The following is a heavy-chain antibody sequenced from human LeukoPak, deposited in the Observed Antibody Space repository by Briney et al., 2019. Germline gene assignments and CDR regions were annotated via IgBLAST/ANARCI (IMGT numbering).Heavy chain of an antibody. CDR1: GYTFTSYY. D-gene: IGHD6-19*01. Sequence: ASVKVSCKASGYTFTSYYMHWVRQAPGQGLEWMGIINPSGGSTSYTQKFQGGVTMTRDTSTSTVYMELSSLRSEDTAVYYCARGAGKGNWFDPWGQGTLVTVSS. CDR3: ARGAGKGNWFDP. CDR2: INPSGGST. J-gene: IGHJ5*02. V-gene: IGHV1-46*01.